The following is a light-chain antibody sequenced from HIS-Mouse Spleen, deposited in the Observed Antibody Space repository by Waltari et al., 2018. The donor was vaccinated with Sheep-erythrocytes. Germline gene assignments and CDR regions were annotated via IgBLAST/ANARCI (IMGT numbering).Light chain of an antibody. J-gene: IGLJ1*01. CDR2: DVS. Sequence: QSALTQPRSVSGSPGQSVTISCTGTSRYVGGYNYCSWYQQHPGKAPKLMIYDVSKRPSGVPDRFSGSKSGNTASLTISGLQAEDEADYYCCSYAGSYNHVFATGTKVTVL. CDR3: CSYAGSYNHV. V-gene: IGLV2-11*01. CDR1: SRYVGGYNY.